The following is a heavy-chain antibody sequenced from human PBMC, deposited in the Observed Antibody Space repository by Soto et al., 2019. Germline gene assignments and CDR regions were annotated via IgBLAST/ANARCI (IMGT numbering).Heavy chain of an antibody. CDR3: ARYVVIVAHDGHYHYGMDV. J-gene: IGHJ6*02. CDR1: GFSLSNARMG. V-gene: IGHV2-26*01. Sequence: SGPTLVNPTETLTLTCTVSGFSLSNARMGVSWIRQPPGKALEWLAHIFSNDKKSYSTSLKSRLTISKDTSKSQVVLTMTNMDPVDTATYYCARYVVIVAHDGHYHYGMDVWGQGTTVTVSS. D-gene: IGHD5-12*01. CDR2: IFSNDKK.